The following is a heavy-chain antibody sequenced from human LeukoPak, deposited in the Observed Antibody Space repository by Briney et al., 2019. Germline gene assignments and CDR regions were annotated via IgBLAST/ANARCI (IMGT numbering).Heavy chain of an antibody. CDR3: ARMRRTTMIGFDP. D-gene: IGHD3-22*01. CDR2: INTNTGNP. J-gene: IGHJ5*02. V-gene: IGHV7-4-1*02. CDR1: GYTFTRYA. Sequence: ASVKVSCKTSGYTFTRYAMNGVRQAPGQGLEWMGWINTNTGNPTYAQGFTGRYVFSLDTSVSTAYLQISSLKAEDTAVYYCARMRRTTMIGFDPWGQGTLVTVSS.